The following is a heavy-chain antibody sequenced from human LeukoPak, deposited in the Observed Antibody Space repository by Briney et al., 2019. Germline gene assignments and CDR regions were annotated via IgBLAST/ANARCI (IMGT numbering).Heavy chain of an antibody. CDR3: TRDRGYDSSVYVPTGPFFDY. Sequence: SVKVSCKSSGGIFSRYAISWVRQAPGQGLEWMGRIISILGIANYAQKFQVRVTISADKATSTAYMDLSSLRSEDTAVYYCTRDRGYDSSVYVPTGPFFDYGGQGTLVTVSS. CDR2: IISILGIA. CDR1: GGIFSRYA. J-gene: IGHJ4*02. V-gene: IGHV1-69*04. D-gene: IGHD3-22*01.